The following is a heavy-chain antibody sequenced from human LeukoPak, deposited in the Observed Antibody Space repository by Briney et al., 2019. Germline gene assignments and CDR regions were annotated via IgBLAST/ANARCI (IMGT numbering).Heavy chain of an antibody. J-gene: IGHJ4*02. CDR2: IYHSGST. V-gene: IGHV4-30-2*01. Sequence: SQTLSLTCTVSGGSISSGGYYWSWIRQPPGKGLEWIGYIYHSGSTYYNPSLKSRVTISVDRSKNQFSLKLSSVTAADTAVYYCARALVGATTYFDYWGQGTLVTVSS. CDR1: GGSISSGGYY. D-gene: IGHD1-26*01. CDR3: ARALVGATTYFDY.